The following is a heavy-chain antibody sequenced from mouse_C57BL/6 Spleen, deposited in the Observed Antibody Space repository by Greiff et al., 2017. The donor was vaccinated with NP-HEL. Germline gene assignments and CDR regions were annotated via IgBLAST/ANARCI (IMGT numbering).Heavy chain of an antibody. V-gene: IGHV1-15*01. J-gene: IGHJ4*01. CDR3: TSPFYGSSYGDY. D-gene: IGHD1-1*01. Sequence: VKLMESGAELVRPGASVTLSCKASGYTFTDYEMHWVKQTPVHGLEWIGAIDPETGGTAYNQKFTGKAILTADKSSSTAYMELRSLTSEDSAVYYCTSPFYGSSYGDYWGQGTSVTVSS. CDR1: GYTFTDYE. CDR2: IDPETGGT.